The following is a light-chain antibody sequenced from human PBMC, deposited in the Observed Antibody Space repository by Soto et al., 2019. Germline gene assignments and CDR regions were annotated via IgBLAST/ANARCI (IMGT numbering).Light chain of an antibody. V-gene: IGKV3-20*01. CDR1: QSVSSSY. CDR2: GAS. Sequence: EIVLTQSPGILSLSPGERATLSCRASQSVSSSYLAWYQQKPGQAPRLLIYGASNRATGIPDRFSAIGHKTNFTLAISRLEPEDFAVYYCQQYGRSPPYAFGQGTKLEIK. J-gene: IGKJ2*01. CDR3: QQYGRSPPYA.